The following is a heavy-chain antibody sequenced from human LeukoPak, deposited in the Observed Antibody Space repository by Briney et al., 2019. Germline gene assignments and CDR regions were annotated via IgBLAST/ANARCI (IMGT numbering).Heavy chain of an antibody. V-gene: IGHV3-23*01. CDR3: AKDRENGWYSSGWLDAFDI. CDR2: ISGSGGST. Sequence: PGGSLRLSCAASGFTFSSYAMSWVRQAPGKGLEWVSAISGSGGSTYYADSVKGRFTISRDNSKNTLYLQMNSLRAEDTAVYYCAKDRENGWYSSGWLDAFDIWGQGTMVTVSS. D-gene: IGHD6-19*01. J-gene: IGHJ3*02. CDR1: GFTFSSYA.